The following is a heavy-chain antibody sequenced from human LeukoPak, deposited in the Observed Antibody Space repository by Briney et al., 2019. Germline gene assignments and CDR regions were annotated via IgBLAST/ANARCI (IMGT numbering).Heavy chain of an antibody. CDR2: IYYSGST. CDR3: ARHNDLDAFDI. J-gene: IGHJ3*02. CDR1: GGSISSSSYY. Sequence: SETLSLTCTVSGGSISSSSYYWGWIRQPPGKGLEWIGSIYYSGSTYYNPSLKSRVTISVDTSKNQFSLKLSSATAADTAVYYCARHNDLDAFDIWGQGTMVTVYS. D-gene: IGHD3-3*01. V-gene: IGHV4-39*01.